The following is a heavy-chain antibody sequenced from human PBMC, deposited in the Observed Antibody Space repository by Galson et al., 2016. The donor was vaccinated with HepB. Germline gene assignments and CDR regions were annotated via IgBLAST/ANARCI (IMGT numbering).Heavy chain of an antibody. D-gene: IGHD3-10*01. J-gene: IGHJ6*02. CDR3: ARDVGYYGPDNYESYYYIMDV. CDR2: VFHNGRT. V-gene: IGHV4-59*01. Sequence: SETLSLTCTVSGGSISTDYWTWIRQAPGRGLAWIGYVFHNGRTDYNPSLKSRVTISVDTSKKQFSLKVSSVTAADPAVYSCARDVGYYGPDNYESYYYIMDVWGQGTTVTVSS. CDR1: GGSISTDY.